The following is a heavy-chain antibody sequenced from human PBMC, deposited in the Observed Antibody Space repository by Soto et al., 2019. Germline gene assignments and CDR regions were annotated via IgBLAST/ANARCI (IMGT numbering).Heavy chain of an antibody. V-gene: IGHV3-74*01. D-gene: IGHD6-25*01. CDR3: TREVSAVFDY. CDR2: IDSDGSST. Sequence: EAQLVESGGGLVQPGGSLRLSCTASGLTFSNYWVHWVRQTPGKGLVWVSRIDSDGSSTSYADSVKGRFTISRDNAKNTLYLQMNSLRAEDTVVYYCTREVSAVFDYWGQGTLVTVSS. J-gene: IGHJ4*02. CDR1: GLTFSNYW.